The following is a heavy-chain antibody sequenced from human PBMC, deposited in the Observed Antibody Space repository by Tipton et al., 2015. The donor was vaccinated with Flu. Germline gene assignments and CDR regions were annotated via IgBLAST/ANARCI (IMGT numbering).Heavy chain of an antibody. J-gene: IGHJ6*02. CDR3: ARKEAADYYYYYGMDV. D-gene: IGHD6-13*01. V-gene: IGHV1-8*01. CDR1: GYTFTSYD. Sequence: QLVQSGAEAKKPGASVKVSCKASGYTFTSYDINWVRQATGQGLEWMGWMNPNSGNTGYAQKFQGRVTMTRNTSISTAYMELSSLRSEDTAVYYCARKEAADYYYYYGMDVWGQGTTVTVSS. CDR2: MNPNSGNT.